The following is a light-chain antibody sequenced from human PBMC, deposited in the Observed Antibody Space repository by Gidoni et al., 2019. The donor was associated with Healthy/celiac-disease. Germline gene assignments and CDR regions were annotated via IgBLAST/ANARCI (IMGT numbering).Light chain of an antibody. CDR3: QSYDSSLSGYV. CDR2: GNS. Sequence: QSVLTQPPSVYGAPGQRVTSSCTGSSSNIGAGYDVHWYQQLPGTAPKPLIYGNSNRPSGVPDRFSGSKSGTSASLAITGLQAEDEADYYCQSYDSSLSGYVFGTGTKVTVL. J-gene: IGLJ1*01. V-gene: IGLV1-40*01. CDR1: SSNIGAGYD.